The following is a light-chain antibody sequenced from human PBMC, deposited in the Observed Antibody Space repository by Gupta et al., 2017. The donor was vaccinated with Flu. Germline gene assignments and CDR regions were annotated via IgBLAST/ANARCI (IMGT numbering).Light chain of an antibody. CDR2: DVA. J-gene: IGLJ1*01. CDR1: NSDVGAYNY. V-gene: IGLV2-11*01. CDR3: CSYAGSYTPWV. Sequence: QSALTQPRSVSGSRGQSVTISCHGTNSDVGAYNYVSWYQQHPGKAPKLMIYDVAKRPSGVPDRFSGSKSGNTASLTISGLQAEDEADYYCCSYAGSYTPWVFGTGTEVTVL.